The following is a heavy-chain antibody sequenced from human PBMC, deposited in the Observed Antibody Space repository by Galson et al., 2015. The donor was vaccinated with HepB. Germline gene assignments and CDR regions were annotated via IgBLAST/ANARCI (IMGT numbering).Heavy chain of an antibody. CDR2: IKQDGSEK. D-gene: IGHD3-3*01. V-gene: IGHV3-7*03. J-gene: IGHJ4*02. CDR1: GFTFSSYA. CDR3: TSWSGYYTCYFDY. Sequence: SLRLSCAASGFTFSSYAMSWVRQAPGQGLEWVANIKQDGSEKYYVDSVKGRFTISRDNAKNSLYLQMNSLRAEDTAVYYCTSWSGYYTCYFDYWGQGTLVTVSS.